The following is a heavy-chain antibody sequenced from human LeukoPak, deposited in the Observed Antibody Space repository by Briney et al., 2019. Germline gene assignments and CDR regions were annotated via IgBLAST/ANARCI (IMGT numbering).Heavy chain of an antibody. J-gene: IGHJ3*02. V-gene: IGHV1-8*01. Sequence: ASVKVSCKASGYTSSSPDINWVGQATGRGLEWLGWMNPRDDTGYAQRFQGRVTLTRDRSTNTAYMEISSLTSEDTAVYCCARYMQGVGFDIWGQGTMVTVSA. CDR3: ARYMQGVGFDI. CDR1: GYTSSSPD. CDR2: MNPRDDT. D-gene: IGHD2-2*01.